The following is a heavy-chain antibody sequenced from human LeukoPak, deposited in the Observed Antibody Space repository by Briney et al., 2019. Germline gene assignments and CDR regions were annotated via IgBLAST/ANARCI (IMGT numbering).Heavy chain of an antibody. V-gene: IGHV3-53*01. CDR2: IYTDGST. Sequence: PGGSLRLSCAAPGFTVSSNYMTWVRQAPGTGLEWVSVIYTDGSTYYADSVKGRFTISRDNSKNTLYLQMTSLRAEDTAVYYCARVRRLVFMGGYLFDPWGQGTLVTVSS. J-gene: IGHJ5*02. D-gene: IGHD3-16*01. CDR3: ARVRRLVFMGGYLFDP. CDR1: GFTVSSNY.